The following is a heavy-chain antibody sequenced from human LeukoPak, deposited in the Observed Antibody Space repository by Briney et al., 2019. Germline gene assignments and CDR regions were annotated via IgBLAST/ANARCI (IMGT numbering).Heavy chain of an antibody. J-gene: IGHJ5*02. CDR2: IHYSGST. CDR1: GGSVSSGSYY. Sequence: PSETLSLTCTVSGGSVSSGSYYWSWIRQPPGKGLEWIGYIHYSGSTNYNPSLKSRVTISVDTSKNQFSLKLSSVTAADTAVYYCARVYCSSTSCYSGGDWFDPWGQGTLVTVSS. CDR3: ARVYCSSTSCYSGGDWFDP. V-gene: IGHV4-61*01. D-gene: IGHD2-2*01.